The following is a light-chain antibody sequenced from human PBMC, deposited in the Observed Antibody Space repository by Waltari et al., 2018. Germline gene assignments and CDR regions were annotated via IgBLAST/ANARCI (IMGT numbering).Light chain of an antibody. CDR2: GGN. J-gene: IGLJ2*01. CDR1: GSNIGAGYD. V-gene: IGLV1-40*01. Sequence: QSVLTQPPSVSGAPGQRVTISCTGSGSNIGAGYDVHWYQQLPGKAPKLLIYGGNNRPSGVPDRFSGSQSGTSASLAIKGLQAEDEADYYCQSYDASLSVVFGGGTKLTVL. CDR3: QSYDASLSVV.